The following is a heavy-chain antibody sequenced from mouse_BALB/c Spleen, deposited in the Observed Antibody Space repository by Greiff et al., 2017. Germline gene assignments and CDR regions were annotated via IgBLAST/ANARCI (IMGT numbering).Heavy chain of an antibody. J-gene: IGHJ4*01. CDR2: IWTGGGT. Sequence: VQLKESGPGLVAPSQSLSITCTVSGFSLTSYDISWIRQPPGKGLEWLGVIWTGGGTNYNSAFMSRLSISKDNSKSQVFLKMNSLQTDDTAIYYCVRDGGTTVVATDYYAMDYWGQGTSVTVSS. D-gene: IGHD1-1*01. CDR1: GFSLTSYD. V-gene: IGHV2-9-2*01. CDR3: VRDGGTTVVATDYYAMDY.